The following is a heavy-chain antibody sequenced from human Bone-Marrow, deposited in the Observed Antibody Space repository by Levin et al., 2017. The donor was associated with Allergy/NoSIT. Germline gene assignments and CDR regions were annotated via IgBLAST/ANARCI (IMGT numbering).Heavy chain of an antibody. CDR1: GGSVNSGEYY. J-gene: IGHJ4*02. CDR2: IYYSGST. V-gene: IGHV4-61*08. CDR3: ARERGWSVDY. Sequence: PSETLSLTCSVSGGSVNSGEYYWSWIRQPPGKGLEWIGYIYYSGSTNYNSSLKSRVTISIDTSKNQFSLQLTSVTTADTAVYYCARERGWSVDYWGQGILATVSS. D-gene: IGHD6-19*01.